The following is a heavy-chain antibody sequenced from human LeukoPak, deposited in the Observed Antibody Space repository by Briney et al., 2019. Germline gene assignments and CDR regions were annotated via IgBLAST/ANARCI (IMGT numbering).Heavy chain of an antibody. D-gene: IGHD3-10*01. CDR3: AKDYAYYYGSGIGGFDY. CDR1: GFTFSSYA. Sequence: PGGSLRLSCAASGFTFSSYAMSWVRQAPGKGLEWVSAIGGSGATTHYADSVKGRFTISRDKSNNTLYLQMNSLRAEDTAVYYCAKDYAYYYGSGIGGFDYWGQGTLVTVSS. J-gene: IGHJ4*02. V-gene: IGHV3-23*01. CDR2: IGGSGATT.